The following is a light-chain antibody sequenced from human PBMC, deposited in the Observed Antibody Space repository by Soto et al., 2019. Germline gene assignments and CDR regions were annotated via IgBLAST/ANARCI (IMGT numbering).Light chain of an antibody. Sequence: QSALTQPASVSGSPGQSITISCTGTSSDVGAYNYVFWYQQHPGKAPKLMIYDVSNRPSGVSNRFSGSKSGNTASLTISGLQAEDEADYYCSSYTSESTNVLGAGTKVTV. J-gene: IGLJ1*01. V-gene: IGLV2-14*03. CDR3: SSYTSESTNV. CDR1: SSDVGAYNY. CDR2: DVS.